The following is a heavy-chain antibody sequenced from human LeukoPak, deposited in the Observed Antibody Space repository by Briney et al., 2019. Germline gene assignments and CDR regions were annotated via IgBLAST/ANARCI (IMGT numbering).Heavy chain of an antibody. CDR3: ARASPSTDSSFDY. D-gene: IGHD6-6*01. Sequence: PSETLSLTCTVSGGSISSGGYYWGWIRQHPGMGLEWIRYIFYGGNTYYSPSLKSRVTISVDTSKNQFSLKLSSVTAADTAVYYCARASPSTDSSFDYWGQGTLVTVSS. J-gene: IGHJ4*02. CDR1: GGSISSGGYY. CDR2: IFYGGNT. V-gene: IGHV4-31*03.